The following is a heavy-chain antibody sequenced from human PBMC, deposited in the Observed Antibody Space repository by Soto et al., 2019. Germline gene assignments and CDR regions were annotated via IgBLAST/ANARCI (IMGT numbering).Heavy chain of an antibody. CDR2: IYYSGST. CDR3: ARESYSGYDRYYYYGMDV. D-gene: IGHD5-12*01. J-gene: IGHJ6*02. V-gene: IGHV4-31*03. Sequence: SETLSLTCTVSGGSIGSGGYYWSWIRQHPGKGLEWIGYIYYSGSTYYNPSLKSRVTISVDTSKNQFSLKLSSVTAADTAVYYCARESYSGYDRYYYYGMDVWGQGTTVTVSS. CDR1: GGSIGSGGYY.